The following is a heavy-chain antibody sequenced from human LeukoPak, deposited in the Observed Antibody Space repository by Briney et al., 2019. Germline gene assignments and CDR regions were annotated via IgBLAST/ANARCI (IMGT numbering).Heavy chain of an antibody. J-gene: IGHJ3*02. CDR2: ISGSGGST. CDR1: GFTFSSYA. Sequence: GGSLRLSCAASGFTFSSYAMNWVRQAPGKGLEWVSAISGSGGSTYYADSVKGRSTISRDNSKNTLYLQMNSLRAEDTAVYYCAKDLAYFDWPNAFDIWGQGTMVTVSS. CDR3: AKDLAYFDWPNAFDI. V-gene: IGHV3-23*01. D-gene: IGHD3-9*01.